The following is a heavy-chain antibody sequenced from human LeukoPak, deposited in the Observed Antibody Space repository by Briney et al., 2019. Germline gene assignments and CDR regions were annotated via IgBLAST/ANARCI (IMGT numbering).Heavy chain of an antibody. J-gene: IGHJ4*02. V-gene: IGHV3-30-3*01. CDR3: ARGGYSGYDSFFDY. CDR2: ISYDGSNK. D-gene: IGHD5-12*01. CDR1: GFTFSSYA. Sequence: GGPLRLSCAASGFTFSSYAMHWVRQAPGKGLEWVAVISYDGSNKYYADSVKGRFTISRDNSKNTLYLQMNSLRAEDTAAYYCARGGYSGYDSFFDYWGQGTLVTVSS.